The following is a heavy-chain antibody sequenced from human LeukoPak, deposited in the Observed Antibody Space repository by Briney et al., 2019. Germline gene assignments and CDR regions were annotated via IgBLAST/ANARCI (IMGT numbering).Heavy chain of an antibody. V-gene: IGHV3-30*18. D-gene: IGHD5-18*01. CDR3: AKDKGGYGIEYYYYGMDV. J-gene: IGHJ6*02. Sequence: GGSLRLSCAASRFTFSSYGMHWVRQAPGKGLEWVAVISYDGSNKYYADSVKGRFTISRDNSKNTLYLQMNSLRGEDTAVYYCAKDKGGYGIEYYYYGMDVWGQGTTVTVSS. CDR2: ISYDGSNK. CDR1: RFTFSSYG.